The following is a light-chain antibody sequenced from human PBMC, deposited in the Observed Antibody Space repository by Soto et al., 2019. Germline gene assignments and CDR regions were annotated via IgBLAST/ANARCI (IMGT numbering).Light chain of an antibody. Sequence: QSVLTQPPSLSGAPGQRVTISCTGSRSNIGAGYDVHWHQHLPGTAPKVLIFDNSNRPSGVPYRFSGSKSGTSASLAITGLQADDEDVYYCHSSYVSLRGPAFGGGTKLTVL. CDR1: RSNIGAGYD. J-gene: IGLJ2*01. CDR2: DNS. CDR3: HSSYVSLRGPA. V-gene: IGLV1-40*01.